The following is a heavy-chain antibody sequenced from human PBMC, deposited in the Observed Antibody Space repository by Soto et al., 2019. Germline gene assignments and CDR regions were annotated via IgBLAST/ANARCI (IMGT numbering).Heavy chain of an antibody. D-gene: IGHD3-22*01. CDR1: GFTFSSYS. J-gene: IGHJ4*02. Sequence: LRLSCAASGFTFSSYSMNWVRQAPGKGLEWVSYISSSTIYYADSVKGRFTISRDNAKNSLYLQMNSLRDEDTAVYYCARGAHYYDSSGYRYFDYWGQGTLVTVSS. CDR2: ISSSTI. V-gene: IGHV3-48*02. CDR3: ARGAHYYDSSGYRYFDY.